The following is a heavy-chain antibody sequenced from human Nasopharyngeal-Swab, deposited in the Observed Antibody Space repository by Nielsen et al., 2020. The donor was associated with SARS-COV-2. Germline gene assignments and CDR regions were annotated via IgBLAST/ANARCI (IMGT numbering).Heavy chain of an antibody. J-gene: IGHJ4*02. CDR2: ISYDGSNK. D-gene: IGHD3-3*01. Sequence: GSLRLSCAASGFTFSSYAMHWIRQAPGKGLEWVAVISYDGSNKYYADSVKGRFTISRDNSKNTLYLQMNSLRAEDTAVYYCARVGLRFLEWLYNYYFDYWGQGTLVTVSS. V-gene: IGHV3-30-3*01. CDR1: GFTFSSYA. CDR3: ARVGLRFLEWLYNYYFDY.